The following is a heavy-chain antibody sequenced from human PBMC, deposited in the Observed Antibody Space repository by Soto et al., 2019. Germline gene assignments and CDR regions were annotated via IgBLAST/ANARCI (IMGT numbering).Heavy chain of an antibody. V-gene: IGHV3-21*01. J-gene: IGHJ4*02. Sequence: PVGSLRLSCAVSGFTFSTYSMNWVRQAPGKGLEWVSFISGRSQYISYADSVKGRFTISRDNAKNSLYLQMNSLRAEDTALYYCARQTSGFDFYFDNWGQGTLVTVS. CDR2: ISGRSQYI. CDR1: GFTFSTYS. D-gene: IGHD5-12*01. CDR3: ARQTSGFDFYFDN.